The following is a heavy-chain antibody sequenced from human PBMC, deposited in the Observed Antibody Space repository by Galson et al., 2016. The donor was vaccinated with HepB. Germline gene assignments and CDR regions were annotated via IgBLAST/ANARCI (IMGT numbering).Heavy chain of an antibody. CDR3: ARDQGESASLDY. V-gene: IGHV3-30*04. Sequence: SLRLSCAASGFSFSSYAMNWVRQAPGKGLEWVAVISYDGSDKYYADSVKGRFTISRDNSKNTLYLQMNSLRAEDTAVYYCARDQGESASLDYWGQGTRVTVSS. J-gene: IGHJ4*02. CDR2: ISYDGSDK. D-gene: IGHD3-16*02. CDR1: GFSFSSYA.